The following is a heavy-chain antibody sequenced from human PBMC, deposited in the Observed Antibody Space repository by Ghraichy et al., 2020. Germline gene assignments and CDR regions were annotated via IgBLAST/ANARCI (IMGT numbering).Heavy chain of an antibody. CDR3: ARRGRGYSLYYYGLDV. CDR2: IYYTGNT. J-gene: IGHJ6*02. CDR1: GGSIRSHF. D-gene: IGHD5-18*01. V-gene: IGHV4-59*08. Sequence: SETLSLTCTVSGGSIRSHFWSWIRQPPGKGLEWIGYIYYTGNTTYSPSLGGRASISLDTSKNQFSLSLTSVTAADTAVYYCARRGRGYSLYYYGLDVWGPGTTVTVSS.